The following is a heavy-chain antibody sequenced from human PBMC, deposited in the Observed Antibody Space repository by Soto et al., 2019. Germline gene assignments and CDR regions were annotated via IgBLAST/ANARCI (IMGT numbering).Heavy chain of an antibody. Sequence: GGSLRLSCAASGFTFSSYAMHWVRQAPGKGLEWVAVISYDGSNKYYADSVKGRFTISRDNSKNTLYLQMNSLRAEDTAVYYCATDPKFLEDLDYWGQGTLVTVSS. CDR3: ATDPKFLEDLDY. CDR2: ISYDGSNK. D-gene: IGHD3-9*01. J-gene: IGHJ4*02. V-gene: IGHV3-30-3*01. CDR1: GFTFSSYA.